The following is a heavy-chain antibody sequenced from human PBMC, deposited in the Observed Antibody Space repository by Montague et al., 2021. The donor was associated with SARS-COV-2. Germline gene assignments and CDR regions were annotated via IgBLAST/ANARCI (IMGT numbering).Heavy chain of an antibody. D-gene: IGHD5-18*01. CDR3: AKASWIQLWFRTPYFDY. CDR2: ISGSGGST. J-gene: IGHJ4*02. Sequence: SLRLSCAASGFTFSSYAMSWVRQAPGKGLEWVSAISGSGGSTYYADSXXGRLTISRDNSKNTLYLQMNSLRAEDTAVYYCAKASWIQLWFRTPYFDYWGQGTLVTVSS. CDR1: GFTFSSYA. V-gene: IGHV3-23*01.